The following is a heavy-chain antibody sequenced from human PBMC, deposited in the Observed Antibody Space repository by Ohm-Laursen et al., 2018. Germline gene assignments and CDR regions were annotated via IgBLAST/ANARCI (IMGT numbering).Heavy chain of an antibody. CDR2: ISDSGGDT. CDR1: GFTFSNYG. D-gene: IGHD2-15*01. V-gene: IGHV3-23*01. CDR3: ARGLGYCSGGSCYHDAFDI. J-gene: IGHJ3*02. Sequence: SLRLSCTASGFTFSNYGMNWVRQAPGKGLEWVSSISDSGGDTYYADSVKGRFTISRDNSKNTLYLQMNSLRAEDTAVYYCARGLGYCSGGSCYHDAFDIWGQGTMVTVSS.